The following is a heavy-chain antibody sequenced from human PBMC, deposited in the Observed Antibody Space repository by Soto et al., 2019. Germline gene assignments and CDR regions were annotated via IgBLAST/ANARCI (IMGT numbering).Heavy chain of an antibody. D-gene: IGHD6-13*01. V-gene: IGHV4-34*01. CDR3: ASFSSSWSGSSYFDY. J-gene: IGHJ4*02. CDR1: GGSFSGYY. CDR2: INHSGST. Sequence: QVQLQQWGAGLLKPSETLSLTCAVYGGSFSGYYWSWIRQPPGKGLGWIGEINHSGSTNYNPSLKSRVTISVDTSKNQFSLKLSSVTAADTAVYYCASFSSSWSGSSYFDYWGQGTLVTVSS.